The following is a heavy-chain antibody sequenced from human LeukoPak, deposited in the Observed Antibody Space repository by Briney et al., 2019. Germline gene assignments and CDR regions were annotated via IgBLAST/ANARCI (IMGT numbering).Heavy chain of an antibody. CDR2: VSYDGSNK. D-gene: IGHD2-15*01. CDR1: GFAFSSYA. J-gene: IGHJ4*02. CDR3: ARDSGDIVVVEAATYTFAY. Sequence: PGGSLRLSCAASGFAFSSYAMHWVRQAPGTGLEWEAVVSYDGSNKYYADSVKGRFTISRDNSKNTLYLQMNSLRAENTAVYYCARDSGDIVVVEAATYTFAYWGQGSLVTVSS. V-gene: IGHV3-30*01.